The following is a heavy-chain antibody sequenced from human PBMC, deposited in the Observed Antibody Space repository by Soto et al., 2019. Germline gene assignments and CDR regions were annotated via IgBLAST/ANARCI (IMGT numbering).Heavy chain of an antibody. CDR2: IKQDGSEK. Sequence: GGSLRLSCAASGFTFSSYWMSWVRQAPGKGLEWVANIKQDGSEKYYVDSVKGRFTISRDNAKNSLYLQMNSLRAEDTAVYYCARWPDVDTAMSDYYYYGMDVWGQGTTVTVSS. D-gene: IGHD5-18*01. CDR1: GFTFSSYW. V-gene: IGHV3-7*05. J-gene: IGHJ6*02. CDR3: ARWPDVDTAMSDYYYYGMDV.